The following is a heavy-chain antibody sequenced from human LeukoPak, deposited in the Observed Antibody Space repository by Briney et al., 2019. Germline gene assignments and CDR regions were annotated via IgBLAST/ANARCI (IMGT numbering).Heavy chain of an antibody. CDR3: ARGRVYFDWLLDAFDI. CDR2: IYYSGST. V-gene: IGHV4-59*01. CDR1: GGSISSYY. J-gene: IGHJ3*02. D-gene: IGHD3-9*01. Sequence: SETLSLTCTVSGGSISSYYWSWIRQPPGKGLEWIGYIYYSGSTNYNPSLKSRVTISVDTSKNQFSLKLSSVTAEDTAVYYCARGRVYFDWLLDAFDIWGQGTMVTVSS.